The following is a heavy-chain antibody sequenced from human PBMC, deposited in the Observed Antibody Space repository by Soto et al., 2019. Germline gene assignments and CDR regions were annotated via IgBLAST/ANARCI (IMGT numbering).Heavy chain of an antibody. J-gene: IGHJ6*02. V-gene: IGHV6-1*01. CDR3: ARDEFDPYYYYGMDV. CDR2: TYYRSKWYN. CDR1: GDRFFTNSAA. Sequence: SQTLSLTCVISGDRFFTNSAAWNWIRPSPSRGLEWLGRTYYRSKWYNDYAVSVKSRITINPDTSKNQFSLQLNSVTPEDTAVYYCARDEFDPYYYYGMDVWGQGTTVTVSS. D-gene: IGHD3-9*01.